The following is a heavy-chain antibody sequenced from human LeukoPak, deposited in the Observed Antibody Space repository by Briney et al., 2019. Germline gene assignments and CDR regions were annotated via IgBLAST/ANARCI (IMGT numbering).Heavy chain of an antibody. CDR1: GASISTSRYY. Sequence: SETLSLTCTVSGASISTSRYYWAWIRQPPGKGLERIGTIYYTGTTYYNPSLKSRVTMSVDKSKNQFSLKLNSLTAADTAVYYCARPSAATVFIDYWGQGTLVTVSS. V-gene: IGHV4-39*01. CDR3: ARPSAATVFIDY. CDR2: IYYTGTT. J-gene: IGHJ4*02. D-gene: IGHD2-15*01.